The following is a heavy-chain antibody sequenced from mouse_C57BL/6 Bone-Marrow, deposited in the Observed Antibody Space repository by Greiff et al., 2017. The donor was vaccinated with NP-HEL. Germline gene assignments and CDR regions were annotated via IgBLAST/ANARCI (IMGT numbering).Heavy chain of an antibody. CDR3: AREGPFTTVVALDY. J-gene: IGHJ2*01. CDR1: GYTFTSYW. V-gene: IGHV1-64*01. D-gene: IGHD1-1*01. Sequence: QVQLQQPGAELVKPGASVKLSCKASGYTFTSYWMHWVKQRPGQGLEWIGMIHPNSGSTNYNEKFKSNATLTVDKSSSTAYMQLSSLTSEDSAVYYCAREGPFTTVVALDYWGQGTTLTVSS. CDR2: IHPNSGST.